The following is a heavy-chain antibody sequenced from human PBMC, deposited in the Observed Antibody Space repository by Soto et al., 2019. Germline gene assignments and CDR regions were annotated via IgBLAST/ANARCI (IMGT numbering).Heavy chain of an antibody. J-gene: IGHJ4*02. D-gene: IGHD1-26*01. Sequence: GASVKVSCKASGFPFTSSTVQWVRQARGQPLEWIGWIVVGSGNTNYAQKLQGRVTMTTDTSTSTAYMELRSLRSDDTAVYYCARDAAVGLFDYWGQGTLVTVSS. V-gene: IGHV1-58*01. CDR2: IVVGSGNT. CDR3: ARDAAVGLFDY. CDR1: GFPFTSST.